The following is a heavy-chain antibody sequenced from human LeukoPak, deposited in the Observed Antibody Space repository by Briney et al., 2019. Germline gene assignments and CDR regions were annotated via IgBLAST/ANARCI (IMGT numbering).Heavy chain of an antibody. J-gene: IGHJ4*02. Sequence: GGSLRLSCAASGFTFSSYWMSWVRQAPGKGLEWVANIKQDGSEKYYVDSVKGRFTISRDNAKNSLYLQMNSLRAEDTAGYYGARGDIVVSGGGYYFDYWGQGTLVTVSS. CDR1: GFTFSSYW. V-gene: IGHV3-7*01. CDR2: IKQDGSEK. D-gene: IGHD2-15*01. CDR3: ARGDIVVSGGGYYFDY.